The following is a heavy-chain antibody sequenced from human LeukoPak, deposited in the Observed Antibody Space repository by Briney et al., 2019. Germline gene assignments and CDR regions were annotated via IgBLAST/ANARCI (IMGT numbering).Heavy chain of an antibody. J-gene: IGHJ5*02. CDR1: GGSISSYY. V-gene: IGHV4-59*01. D-gene: IGHD2-15*01. CDR3: ARAVGSNWFDP. Sequence: SETLSLTCTVSGGSISSYYWSWIRQPPGKGLEWIGYVYYSGSTNYNPSLKSRVTISVDTSKNQFSLKVRSVTAADTAVYYCARAVGSNWFDPWGQGTLVTVSS. CDR2: VYYSGST.